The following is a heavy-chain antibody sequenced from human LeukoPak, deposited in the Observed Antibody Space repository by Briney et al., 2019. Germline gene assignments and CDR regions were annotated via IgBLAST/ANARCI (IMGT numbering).Heavy chain of an antibody. J-gene: IGHJ5*02. V-gene: IGHV4-61*02. Sequence: TSETLSLTCTVSGGSIRSGIYYWSWIRQPAGKGLEWIGRIDTSGSTNYNPSLKRRVTISADTSGNLFSLKVISVTAADTAVYYCAKYTSYYGSGSYLGWFDPWGQGTLVTVSS. CDR1: GGSIRSGIYY. D-gene: IGHD3-10*01. CDR3: AKYTSYYGSGSYLGWFDP. CDR2: IDTSGST.